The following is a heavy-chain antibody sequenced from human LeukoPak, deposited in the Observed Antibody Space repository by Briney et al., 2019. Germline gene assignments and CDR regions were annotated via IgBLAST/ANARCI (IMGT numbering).Heavy chain of an antibody. J-gene: IGHJ4*02. Sequence: PGGSLRLSCAASGFTFSSYSMNWVRQAPGKGLEWVSYISGGSGYIYYADSVKGRITISRDNAKNSLYLQMNSLRAEDTAVYYCARAIAGAEGNWGQETRSPSPQ. CDR3: ARAIAGAEGN. CDR1: GFTFSSYS. V-gene: IGHV3-21*01. D-gene: IGHD6-19*01. CDR2: ISGGSGYI.